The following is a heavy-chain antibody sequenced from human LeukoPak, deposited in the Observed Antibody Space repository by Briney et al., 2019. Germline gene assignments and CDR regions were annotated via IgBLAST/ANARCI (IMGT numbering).Heavy chain of an antibody. V-gene: IGHV4-4*08. J-gene: IGHJ6*03. Sequence: SETLSLTCTVSGGYFTSYYWSWVRQPPGKGLEWIGYVYTSGTTNFNPSLKSRVTISVDMSKNQFSLKLSSVTAADTAVYYCARVGTTTVSARAVYYSYMDVWGNGTTVTVSS. CDR3: ARVGTTTVSARAVYYSYMDV. CDR2: VYTSGTT. CDR1: GGYFTSYY. D-gene: IGHD1-1*01.